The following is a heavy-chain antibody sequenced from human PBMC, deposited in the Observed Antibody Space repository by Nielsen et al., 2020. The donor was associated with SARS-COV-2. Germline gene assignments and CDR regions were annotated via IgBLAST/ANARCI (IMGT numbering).Heavy chain of an antibody. Sequence: SVKVSCKASGGTFSSYAISWVRQAPGQGLEWMGGIIPIFGTANYAQKFQGRVTITADESTSTAYMELSSLRSEDTAVYYCARGGEYCSGGSRYFLGFDYWGQGTLVTVSS. V-gene: IGHV1-69*13. D-gene: IGHD2-15*01. CDR3: ARGGEYCSGGSRYFLGFDY. CDR1: GGTFSSYA. J-gene: IGHJ4*02. CDR2: IIPIFGTA.